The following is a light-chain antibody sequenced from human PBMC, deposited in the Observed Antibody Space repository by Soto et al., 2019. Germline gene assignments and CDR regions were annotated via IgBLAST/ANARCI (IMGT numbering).Light chain of an antibody. Sequence: DSQMTQSPSTLSASVGDRVTITCRASQSISSWLAWYQQKPGKAPKLLIYDASSLESGVPSRFSGSGSGTEFTLTISSLQPDDFATYYCQQYNSYSRTFGQGTQL. V-gene: IGKV1-5*01. CDR3: QQYNSYSRT. J-gene: IGKJ2*01. CDR2: DAS. CDR1: QSISSW.